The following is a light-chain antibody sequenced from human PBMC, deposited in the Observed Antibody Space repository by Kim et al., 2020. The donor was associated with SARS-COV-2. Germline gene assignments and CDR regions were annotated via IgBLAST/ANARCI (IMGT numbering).Light chain of an antibody. CDR1: QGISSY. J-gene: IGKJ4*01. CDR3: QQLNSYPRLT. CDR2: AAS. Sequence: DIQLTQSPSFLSASVGDRVTITCRASQGISSYLARYQQKPGKAPKLLISAASTLQSGVPSRFSGSGSGTEFTLTISSLQPEDFATYYCQQLNSYPRLTFGGGTKLEI. V-gene: IGKV1-9*01.